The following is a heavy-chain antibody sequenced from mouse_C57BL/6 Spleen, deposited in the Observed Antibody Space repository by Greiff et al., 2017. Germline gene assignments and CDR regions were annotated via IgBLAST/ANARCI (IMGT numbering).Heavy chain of an antibody. J-gene: IGHJ2*01. CDR1: GFTFSSYA. D-gene: IGHD6-2*01. V-gene: IGHV5-4*01. CDR2: ISDGGSYT. Sequence: EVHLVESGGGLVKPGGSLKLSCAASGFTFSSYAMSWVRQTPEKRLEWVATISDGGSYTYYPDNVKGRFTISRDNAKNNLYLQMSHLKSEDTAMYYCARDSPYYFDYWGQGTTLTVSS. CDR3: ARDSPYYFDY.